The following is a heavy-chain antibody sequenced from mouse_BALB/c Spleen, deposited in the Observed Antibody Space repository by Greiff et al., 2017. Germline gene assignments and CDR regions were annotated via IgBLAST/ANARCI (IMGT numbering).Heavy chain of an antibody. CDR3: AKGGNRYAMDY. V-gene: IGHV1-4*02. D-gene: IGHD2-1*01. CDR2: INPSSGYT. CDR1: GYTFTSYT. Sequence: VQLQQSAAELARPGASVKMSCKASGYTFTSYTMHWVKQRPGQGLEWIGYINPSSGYTEYNQKFKDKTTLTADKSSSTAYMQLSSLTSEDSAVYYCAKGGNRYAMDYWGEGTSVTVSS. J-gene: IGHJ4*01.